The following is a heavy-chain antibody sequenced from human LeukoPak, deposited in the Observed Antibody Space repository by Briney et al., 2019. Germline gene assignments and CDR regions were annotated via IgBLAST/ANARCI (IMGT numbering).Heavy chain of an antibody. D-gene: IGHD1-14*01. V-gene: IGHV4-34*01. CDR1: GGSSSGYY. J-gene: IGHJ4*02. CDR2: INHSGST. CDR3: ARSAEARGDY. Sequence: SETLSLTCAVYGGSSSGYYWSWIRQPPGKGLEWIGEINHSGSTNYNPSLKSRVTISVDTSKNQFSLKLSSVTAADTAVYYCARSAEARGDYWGQGTLVTVSS.